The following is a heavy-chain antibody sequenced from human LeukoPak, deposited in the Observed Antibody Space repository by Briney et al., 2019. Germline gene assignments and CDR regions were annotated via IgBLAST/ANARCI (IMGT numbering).Heavy chain of an antibody. CDR1: GGSISSGGYY. CDR3: ARHSYSSSWFDY. V-gene: IGHV4-39*01. CDR2: IYYSGST. D-gene: IGHD6-13*01. J-gene: IGHJ4*02. Sequence: SETLSLTCTVSGGSISSGGYYWGWIRQPPGKGLEWIGSIYYSGSTYYNPSLKSRVTISVDTSKNQFSLKLSSVTAADTAVYYCARHSYSSSWFDYWGQGTLVTVSS.